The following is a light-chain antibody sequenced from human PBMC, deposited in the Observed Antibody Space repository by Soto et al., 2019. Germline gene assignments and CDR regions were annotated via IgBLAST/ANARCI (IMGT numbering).Light chain of an antibody. J-gene: IGKJ1*01. CDR3: QHYNDSSWT. Sequence: DIHMTQSPSTLSASVGDRVTITCRASQSISIWLAWYQQKPGRAPNLLIYGTSSLESGVPSRFSGSGSGTEFPLTISSLQHDDFATYYCQHYNDSSWTFGQGTKVEIK. CDR1: QSISIW. V-gene: IGKV1-5*03. CDR2: GTS.